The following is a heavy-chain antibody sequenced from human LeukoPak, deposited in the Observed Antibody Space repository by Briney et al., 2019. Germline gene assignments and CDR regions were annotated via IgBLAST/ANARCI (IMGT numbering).Heavy chain of an antibody. CDR3: ARYGRHGSGSYYNYY. CDR2: IYYSGST. J-gene: IGHJ4*02. V-gene: IGHV4-39*07. D-gene: IGHD3-10*01. CDR1: GGSISSSSYC. Sequence: SETLSLTCTVSGGSISSSSYCWGWIRQPPGKGLEWIGSIYYSGSTYYNPSLKSRVTISVDTSKNQFSLKLSSVTAADTAVYYCARYGRHGSGSYYNYYWGQGTLVTVSS.